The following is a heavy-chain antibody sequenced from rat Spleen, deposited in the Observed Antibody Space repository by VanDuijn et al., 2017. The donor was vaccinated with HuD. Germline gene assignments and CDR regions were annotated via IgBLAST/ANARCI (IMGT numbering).Heavy chain of an antibody. CDR1: GFTFNNYW. V-gene: IGHV5-31*01. CDR2: ITKTGDST. Sequence: EVQLVESDGGLVQPGKSLKLSCVASGFTFNNYWMTWIRQAPGKGLEWIVSITKTGDSTYYPDSVQGRFTISRDNAKRTLYLQMNSLRSEDTATYYCTKESKQWSFDYWGQGVMVTVSS. D-gene: IGHD1-1*01. CDR3: TKESKQWSFDY. J-gene: IGHJ2*01.